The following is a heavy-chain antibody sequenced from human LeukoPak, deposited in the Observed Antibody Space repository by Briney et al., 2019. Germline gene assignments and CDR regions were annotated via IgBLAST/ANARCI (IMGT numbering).Heavy chain of an antibody. D-gene: IGHD3-9*01. V-gene: IGHV4-61*02. Sequence: SQTLSLTCAVSGGSISSGGYYWSWIRQPAGKGLEWIGRIYTSGSTNYNPSLKSRVTMSVDTSKNQFSLKLSSVTAADTAVYYCARDITIFPYYYYGMDVWGQGTTVTVSS. J-gene: IGHJ6*02. CDR1: GGSISSGGYY. CDR3: ARDITIFPYYYYGMDV. CDR2: IYTSGST.